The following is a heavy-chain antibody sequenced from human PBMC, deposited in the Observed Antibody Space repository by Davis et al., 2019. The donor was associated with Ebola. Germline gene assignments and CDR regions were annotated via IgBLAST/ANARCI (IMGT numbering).Heavy chain of an antibody. CDR1: GGTFSSYT. D-gene: IGHD2-2*01. J-gene: IGHJ6*04. CDR3: AKDGAGHCSSTSCYDYYYYGMDV. V-gene: IGHV1-18*01. CDR2: ISAYNGNT. Sequence: ASVKVSCKASGGTFSSYTISWVRQAPGQGLEWMGWISAYNGNTKYAQKFQGRVTMTTDTSTGTGYMELRSLRSDDTAVYYCAKDGAGHCSSTSCYDYYYYGMDVWGKGTTVTVSS.